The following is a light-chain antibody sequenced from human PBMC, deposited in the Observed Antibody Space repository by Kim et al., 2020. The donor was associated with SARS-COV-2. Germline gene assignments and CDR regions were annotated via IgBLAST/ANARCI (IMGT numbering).Light chain of an antibody. CDR3: QQYNNWPPWT. CDR1: QSVSSN. Sequence: SPGERADLSCRARQSVSSNLAWYQQKPGQATRLLIYGASTRATGIPARLSGSGSGTEFTLTISSLQSEDFAVYYCQQYNNWPPWTFGQGTKVDIK. J-gene: IGKJ1*01. V-gene: IGKV3-15*01. CDR2: GAS.